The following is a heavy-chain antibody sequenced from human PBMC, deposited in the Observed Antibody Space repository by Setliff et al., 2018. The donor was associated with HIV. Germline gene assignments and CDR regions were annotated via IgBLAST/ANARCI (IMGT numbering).Heavy chain of an antibody. CDR3: AGEIAPAARLPNVGGPPPPGYYHYMDV. V-gene: IGHV4-39*07. D-gene: IGHD2-8*01. CDR2: IYYSGRT. J-gene: IGHJ6*03. Sequence: KPSETLSLTCIVSRGSISSTSHYWGWVRQSPGRRLEWIGSIYYSGRTYYNPSLKSRVTMPVDTSTNQFSLGLTSVTAADTAVYFCAGEIAPAARLPNVGGPPPPGYYHYMDVWGKGTTVTVSS. CDR1: RGSISSTSHY.